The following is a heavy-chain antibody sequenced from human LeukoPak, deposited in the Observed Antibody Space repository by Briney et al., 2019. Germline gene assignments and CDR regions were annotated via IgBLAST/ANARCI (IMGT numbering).Heavy chain of an antibody. CDR2: IKQDGSEK. V-gene: IGHV3-7*01. J-gene: IGHJ4*02. CDR1: GFTFSSYW. CDR3: ARSQYYYDSSDYYSSSPHGY. Sequence: GGSLRLSCAASGFTFSSYWMSWVRQAPGKGLEWVTNIKQDGSEKYYVDSVKGRFSISRDNAKNSLYLQMNSLRAEDTAVYYCARSQYYYDSSDYYSSSPHGYWGQGTLVTVSS. D-gene: IGHD3-22*01.